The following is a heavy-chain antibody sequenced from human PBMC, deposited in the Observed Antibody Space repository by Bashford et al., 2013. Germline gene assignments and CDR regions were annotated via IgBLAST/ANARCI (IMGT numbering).Heavy chain of an antibody. D-gene: IGHD6-6*01. V-gene: IGHV4-59*12. Sequence: SSETLSLTCTVSGGSISSYYWSWIRQPPGKGLEWIGYIYYSGSTNYNPSLKSRVTISVDTSKNQFSLKLSSVTAADTAVYYCGVAARGWVYGMDVWGQGTTVTVSS. CDR3: GVAARGWVYGMDV. CDR1: GGSISSYY. J-gene: IGHJ6*02. CDR2: IYYSGST.